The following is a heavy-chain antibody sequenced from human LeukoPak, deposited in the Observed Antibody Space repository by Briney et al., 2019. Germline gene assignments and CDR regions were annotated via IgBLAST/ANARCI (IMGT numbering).Heavy chain of an antibody. D-gene: IGHD5-12*01. CDR1: GFTFSSYA. J-gene: IGHJ4*02. V-gene: IGHV3-23*01. Sequence: GGSLRLSCAASGFTFSSYAMSWVRQAPGKGLEWVSTINGIGVNTYYTDSVKGRFTVSRDNSKNTVYLQMNSLRAEDTAVYYCVKRRGCSASSCYSDHWGQGTLVTVSS. CDR2: INGIGVNT. CDR3: VKRRGCSASSCYSDH.